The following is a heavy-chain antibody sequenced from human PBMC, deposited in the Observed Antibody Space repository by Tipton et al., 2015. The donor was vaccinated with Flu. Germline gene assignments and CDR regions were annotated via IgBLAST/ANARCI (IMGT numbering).Heavy chain of an antibody. D-gene: IGHD6-13*01. CDR2: IYYSGST. J-gene: IGHJ6*02. Sequence: TLSLTCTVSGGSISSYYWSWIRQPPGKGLEWIGYIYYSGSTNYNPSLKSRVTISVDTSKNQFSLKLSSVTAADTAVYYCAGYSSSWSHYGMDVWGQGTTVTVSS. CDR1: GGSISSYY. V-gene: IGHV4-59*12. CDR3: AGYSSSWSHYGMDV.